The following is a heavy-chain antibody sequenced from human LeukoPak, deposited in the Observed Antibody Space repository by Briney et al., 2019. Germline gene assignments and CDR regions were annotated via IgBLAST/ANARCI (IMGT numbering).Heavy chain of an antibody. CDR3: TRDLGGVSGHFNF. V-gene: IGHV4-59*01. CDR2: IHYSGNT. Sequence: SETLSLTCTVSGDSISSYYWSWIRQPPGKGLEWIGYIHYSGNTNSNPSLKSRATMSVDTSKNQFSLKLSSLTAADTAIYFCTRDLGGVSGHFNFWGQGTLVTVSS. D-gene: IGHD6-19*01. CDR1: GDSISSYY. J-gene: IGHJ4*02.